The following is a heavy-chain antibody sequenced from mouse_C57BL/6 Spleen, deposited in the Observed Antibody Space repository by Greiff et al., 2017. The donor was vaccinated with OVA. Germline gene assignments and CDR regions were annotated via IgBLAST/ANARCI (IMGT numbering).Heavy chain of an antibody. CDR2: IYPSSGNT. D-gene: IGHD2-4*01. CDR1: GYTFTSYG. CDR3: ARVYDYDGAWFAY. V-gene: IGHV1-81*01. J-gene: IGHJ3*01. Sequence: QVQLQQSGAELARPGASVKLSCKASGYTFTSYGISWVKQRTGQGLEWIGEIYPSSGNTYYNEKFKGKATLTADKSSSTAYMELRSLTSEDSAVYFCARVYDYDGAWFAYWGQGTLVTVSA.